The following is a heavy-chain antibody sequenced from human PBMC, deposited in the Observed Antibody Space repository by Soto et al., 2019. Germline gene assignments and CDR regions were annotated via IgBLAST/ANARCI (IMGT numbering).Heavy chain of an antibody. CDR3: AKARSPVAVAGLFDY. D-gene: IGHD6-19*01. V-gene: IGHV3-23*01. J-gene: IGHJ4*02. Sequence: EVQLLESGGGLVQPGGSLRLSCAASGFTFSSYAMSWVRQAPGKGLEWVSAISGSGGSTYYADSVKGRFTISRDNSKNTLYMQINSLRAEDTDVYYCAKARSPVAVAGLFDYWGQGTLVTVSS. CDR2: ISGSGGST. CDR1: GFTFSSYA.